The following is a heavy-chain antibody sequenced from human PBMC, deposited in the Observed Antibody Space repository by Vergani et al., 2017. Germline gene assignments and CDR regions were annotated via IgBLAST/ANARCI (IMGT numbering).Heavy chain of an antibody. CDR1: GSTVSGNY. V-gene: IGHV3-66*02. CDR2: IFSGDET. J-gene: IGHJ5*02. Sequence: ELQLVESGGGLVQPGGSLRLSCAASGSTVSGNYMTWVRQAPGKGLEWVSHIFSGDETYYADPVKGRVTISRDISKNTLHLQINNLRVQDTAVYYCARVNDYVSGTYVYPLGQGTLVTVSS. D-gene: IGHD3-10*01. CDR3: ARVNDYVSGTYVYP.